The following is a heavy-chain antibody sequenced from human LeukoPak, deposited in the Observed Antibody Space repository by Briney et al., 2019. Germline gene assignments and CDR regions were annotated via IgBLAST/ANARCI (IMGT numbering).Heavy chain of an antibody. J-gene: IGHJ3*02. D-gene: IGHD7-27*01. V-gene: IGHV1-2*02. CDR2: INPNSGGK. CDR3: ARDGDAGAFDI. CDR1: GYTFTGYY. Sequence: ASVKVSCMASGYTFTGYYMHWVRQAPGQGLECMGCINPNSGGKNYAQKFQGRVTMTRDTSISTAYMELSRLRSDDTAVYYCARDGDAGAFDIWGQGTMVTVSS.